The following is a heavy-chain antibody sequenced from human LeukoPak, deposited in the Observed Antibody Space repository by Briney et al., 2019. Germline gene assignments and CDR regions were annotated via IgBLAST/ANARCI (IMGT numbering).Heavy chain of an antibody. CDR1: GGSISSYY. CDR3: AKDRRAPFSTMVRGVLDY. D-gene: IGHD3-10*01. V-gene: IGHV4-4*07. J-gene: IGHJ4*02. Sequence: SETLSLTCTVSGGSISSYYWSWIRQPAGKGLEWIGRIYTSGSTNYNPSLKSRVTMSVDTSKNQFSLKLSSVTAADTAVYYCAKDRRAPFSTMVRGVLDYWGQGTLVTVSS. CDR2: IYTSGST.